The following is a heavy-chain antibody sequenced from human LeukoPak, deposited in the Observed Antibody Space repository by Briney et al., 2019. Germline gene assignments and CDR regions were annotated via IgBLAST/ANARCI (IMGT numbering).Heavy chain of an antibody. CDR1: GFTVSSKY. CDR2: IYSGGST. V-gene: IGHV3-66*02. Sequence: PGGSLRLSCAASGFTVSSKYMSWGRQAPGKGLEGGSVIYSGGSTYYADSVKGRFTISSDNSTNTLYLQMNSLRPEDTAVYYCARVWYYYDSSGSNWFDPWGQGTLVTVSS. J-gene: IGHJ5*02. CDR3: ARVWYYYDSSGSNWFDP. D-gene: IGHD3-22*01.